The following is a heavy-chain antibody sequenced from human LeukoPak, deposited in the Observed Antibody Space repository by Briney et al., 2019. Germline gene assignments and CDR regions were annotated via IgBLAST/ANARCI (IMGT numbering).Heavy chain of an antibody. CDR2: INPDGSTT. V-gene: IGHV3-74*01. D-gene: IGHD5-24*01. CDR1: GFTFSSYW. Sequence: PGGSLRLSCEASGFTFSSYWMHWVRQAPGKGLVWVSRINPDGSTTSYADSVKGRFTISRDNAKNSLYLQMNSLRAEDTAVYYCARDFRGNGYNLGNWGQGTLVTVSS. J-gene: IGHJ4*02. CDR3: ARDFRGNGYNLGN.